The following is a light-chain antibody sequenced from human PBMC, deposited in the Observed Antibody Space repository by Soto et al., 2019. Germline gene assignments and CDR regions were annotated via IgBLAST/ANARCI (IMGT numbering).Light chain of an antibody. J-gene: IGLJ2*01. CDR2: EVT. Sequence: QSALTQPASVSGSPGQSITISCTGTSSDIGDYKYVSWYQQHPGKAPKLLIYEVTYRPAGVANRFSGSKSGNTASLAISGLQADDEADYYCSSYSSSSTPVVFGGGTQLTVL. CDR1: SSDIGDYKY. CDR3: SSYSSSSTPVV. V-gene: IGLV2-14*01.